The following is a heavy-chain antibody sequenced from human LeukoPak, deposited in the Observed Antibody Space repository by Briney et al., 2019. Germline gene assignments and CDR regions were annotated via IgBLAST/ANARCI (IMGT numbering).Heavy chain of an antibody. Sequence: PSETLSLTCAVYGGSFSGYYWSWIRQPPGKGLEWIGNIYYSGSTNYNPSLKSRVTISVDTSKNQLSLRLSSVTAADTAMYYCARDGFVRAFDYWGQGTLVTVSS. D-gene: IGHD3-10*01. CDR3: ARDGFVRAFDY. J-gene: IGHJ4*02. V-gene: IGHV4-59*01. CDR1: GGSFSGYY. CDR2: IYYSGST.